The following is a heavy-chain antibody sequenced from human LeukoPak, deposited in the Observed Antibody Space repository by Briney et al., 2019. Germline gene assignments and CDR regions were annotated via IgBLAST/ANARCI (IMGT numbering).Heavy chain of an antibody. Sequence: PGGSLRLSCAASGFTFSSYWMHWVRQAPGKGRVWVSRINSDGSSTGYADSVKGRFTISRDNSKNTLYLQMNSLRAEDTAVYYCAKGVRSFDPWGQGTLVTVSS. V-gene: IGHV3-74*01. CDR3: AKGVRSFDP. CDR2: INSDGSST. J-gene: IGHJ5*02. CDR1: GFTFSSYW.